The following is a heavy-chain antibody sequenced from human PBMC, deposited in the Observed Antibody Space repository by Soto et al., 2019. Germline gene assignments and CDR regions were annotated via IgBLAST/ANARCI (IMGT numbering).Heavy chain of an antibody. CDR1: GGSISSSIYY. V-gene: IGHV4-39*01. CDR3: ARQVVTASSTIYYFDY. D-gene: IGHD2-21*02. Sequence: PSETLSLTCTVSGGSISSSIYYGGWIRRPPGKGLEWIGSIFYSGSTYYNPSLKSRVTISVDTSKNQFSLKLYSVTAADTAMYNCARQVVTASSTIYYFDYWGQG. J-gene: IGHJ4*02. CDR2: IFYSGST.